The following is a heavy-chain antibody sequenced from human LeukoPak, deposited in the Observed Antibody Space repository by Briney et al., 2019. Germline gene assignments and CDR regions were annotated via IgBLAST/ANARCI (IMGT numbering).Heavy chain of an antibody. V-gene: IGHV1-2*02. CDR1: GYTFTGYY. Sequence: GASVKVSCKASGYTFTGYYMHWVRQAPGQGLEWMGWINPNSGGTNYAQKFQGRVTMTRDTSISTAYMELSRLRSDDTAVYYCARPLLANWNDATFDPWGQGTLVTVSS. D-gene: IGHD1-20*01. CDR3: ARPLLANWNDATFDP. J-gene: IGHJ5*02. CDR2: INPNSGGT.